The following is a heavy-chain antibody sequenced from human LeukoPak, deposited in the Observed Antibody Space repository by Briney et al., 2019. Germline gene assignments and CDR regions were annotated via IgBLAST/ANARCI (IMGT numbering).Heavy chain of an antibody. CDR2: ISSSSSTI. CDR3: ARDVVGANDY. J-gene: IGHJ4*02. Sequence: GGSLRLSCAASGFTFSSYSMNWVRQAPGKGLKWVSYISSSSSTIYYADSVKGRFTISRDNAKNSLYLQMNSLRAEDTAVYYCARDVVGANDYWGQGTLVTVSS. CDR1: GFTFSSYS. V-gene: IGHV3-48*01. D-gene: IGHD1-26*01.